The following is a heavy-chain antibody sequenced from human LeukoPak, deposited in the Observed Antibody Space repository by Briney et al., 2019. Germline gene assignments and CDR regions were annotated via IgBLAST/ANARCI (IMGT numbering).Heavy chain of an antibody. CDR1: GFTISSYW. CDR3: ARGLGGSSWYSPLYFDY. CDR2: IKQDGSEK. Sequence: GGSLRLSCAASGFTISSYWMSWVRQAPGKGLEWVANIKQDGSEKYYVDSVKGRFTISRDNAKNSLYLQMNSLRAEDTAVYYCARGLGGSSWYSPLYFDYWGQGTLVTVSS. J-gene: IGHJ4*02. D-gene: IGHD6-13*01. V-gene: IGHV3-7*01.